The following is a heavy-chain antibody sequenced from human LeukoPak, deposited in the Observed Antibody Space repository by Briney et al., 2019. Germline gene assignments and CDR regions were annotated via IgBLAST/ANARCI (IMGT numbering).Heavy chain of an antibody. CDR2: ISGDGTTT. CDR1: GYTFSNYW. V-gene: IGHV3-74*01. D-gene: IGHD6-13*01. J-gene: IGHJ4*02. Sequence: GGSLRLSCAASGYTFSNYWMHRLRQGPGKELVWVSRISGDGTTTNYADSVKGRFTISRDNAKNTLYLQMNSLRVEDTALYYCARDGTFDNWGQGTLVTVSS. CDR3: ARDGTFDN.